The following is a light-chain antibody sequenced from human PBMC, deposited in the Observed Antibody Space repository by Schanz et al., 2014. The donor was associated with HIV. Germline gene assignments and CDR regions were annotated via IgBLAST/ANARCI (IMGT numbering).Light chain of an antibody. CDR2: SNN. V-gene: IGLV1-44*01. CDR1: SSNIESNP. CDR3: QSYDSSLSGNVV. Sequence: QSVLTQPPSASGTPGQRVTISCSGSSSNIESNPVNWYQHLPGTAPKLLIYSNNQRPSGVTDRFSGSKSGTSASLAISGLQSEDEADYYCQSYDSSLSGNVVFGGGTKLTVL. J-gene: IGLJ2*01.